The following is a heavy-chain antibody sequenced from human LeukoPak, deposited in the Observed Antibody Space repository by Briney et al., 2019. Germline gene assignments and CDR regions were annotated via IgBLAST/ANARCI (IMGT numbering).Heavy chain of an antibody. CDR1: GYTFSDLS. V-gene: IGHV1-24*01. CDR3: TTGYSSGWDPDSFDV. D-gene: IGHD6-19*01. CDR2: FDTEDGKS. Sequence: GSVKVSCKVSGYTFSDLSMYWVRQAPGKGRDWMGGFDTEDGKSTYAQKFQDRVTMTEDTSTDTAYMELNSLGSDDTAVYYCTTGYSSGWDPDSFDVWGQGTMVT. J-gene: IGHJ3*01.